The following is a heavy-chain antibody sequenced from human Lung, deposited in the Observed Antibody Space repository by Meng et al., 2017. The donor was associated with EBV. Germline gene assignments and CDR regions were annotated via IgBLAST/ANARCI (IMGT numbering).Heavy chain of an antibody. Sequence: QGQLVRAGARGKKPGAPMKVSCKASGYTFTGYYMHWVRQAPGQGLEWMGRINPNSGGTNYAQKFQGRVTMTRDTSISTAYMELSRLRSDDTAVYYCAHQAVAGTRGWFDPWGQGTLVTVSS. CDR1: GYTFTGYY. D-gene: IGHD6-19*01. CDR3: AHQAVAGTRGWFDP. J-gene: IGHJ5*02. CDR2: INPNSGGT. V-gene: IGHV1-2*06.